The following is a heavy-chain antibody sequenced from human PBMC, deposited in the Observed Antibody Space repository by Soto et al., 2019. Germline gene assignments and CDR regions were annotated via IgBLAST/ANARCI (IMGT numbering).Heavy chain of an antibody. CDR1: GGSISSGGYY. D-gene: IGHD1-26*01. J-gene: IGHJ6*02. CDR3: ARVEAIEMATIVGYYYYGMDV. Sequence: PSETLSLTCTVSGGSISSGGYYWSWIRQHPGKGLEWIGYIYYSGSTYYNPSLKSRVTISVDTSKNQFSLKLSSVTAADTAVYYCARVEAIEMATIVGYYYYGMDVWGQGTTVTAP. CDR2: IYYSGST. V-gene: IGHV4-31*03.